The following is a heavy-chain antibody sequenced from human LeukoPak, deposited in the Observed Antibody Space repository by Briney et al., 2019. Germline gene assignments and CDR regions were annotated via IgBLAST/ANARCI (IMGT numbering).Heavy chain of an antibody. Sequence: PGGSLRLSCAASGFTFSSYAMSWVRQAPGKGLEWVSAISGSGGSTYYADSVKGRFTISRDNSKNTLYLQMNSLRDEDTAVYYCAKDQGGWEHREFDYWGQGTLVTVSS. V-gene: IGHV3-23*01. CDR3: AKDQGGWEHREFDY. D-gene: IGHD4-23*01. CDR1: GFTFSSYA. J-gene: IGHJ4*02. CDR2: ISGSGGST.